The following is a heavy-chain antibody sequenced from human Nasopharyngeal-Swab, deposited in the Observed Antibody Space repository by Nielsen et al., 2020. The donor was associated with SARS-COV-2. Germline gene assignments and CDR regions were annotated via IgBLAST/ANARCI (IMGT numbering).Heavy chain of an antibody. J-gene: IGHJ4*02. CDR3: ANTKGGSYWPFDY. Sequence: GGFLRLSCAASGFTFSSYGMHWVRPAPGKGLEWVAVISYDGSNKYYADSVKSRFTISRDNSKNTLYLQMNSLRAEDTAVYYCANTKGGSYWPFDYWGQGTLVTVSS. V-gene: IGHV3-30*18. D-gene: IGHD3-10*01. CDR2: ISYDGSNK. CDR1: GFTFSSYG.